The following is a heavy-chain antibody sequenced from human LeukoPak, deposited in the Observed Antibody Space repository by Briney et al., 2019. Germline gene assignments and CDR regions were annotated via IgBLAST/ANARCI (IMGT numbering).Heavy chain of an antibody. J-gene: IGHJ4*02. CDR1: AFTFGDYT. Sequence: GGSLILSCTASAFTFGDYTMSWVRQAPGKGLEWVSYISSRSSTIYYADSVKGRFTISRDNAKNSLYLEMNSLRDEDTAIYYCAGLRGPLDYWGQGTLVTVSS. CDR2: ISSRSSTI. V-gene: IGHV3-48*02. CDR3: AGLRGPLDY. D-gene: IGHD3-10*01.